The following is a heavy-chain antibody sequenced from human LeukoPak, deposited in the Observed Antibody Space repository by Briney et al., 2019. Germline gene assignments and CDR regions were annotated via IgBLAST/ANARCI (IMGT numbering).Heavy chain of an antibody. Sequence: GGSLRLSCAASGFTYTKHAMHWVRQAPGKGLEWVTFIRYDGSNKYYADSVKGRFTISRDNSKNTLYLRMNSLRAEDTAVYYCAKGYGWEASYYYYYMDIWGKGTTVTISS. CDR1: GFTYTKHA. D-gene: IGHD1-26*01. J-gene: IGHJ6*03. V-gene: IGHV3-30*02. CDR2: IRYDGSNK. CDR3: AKGYGWEASYYYYYMDI.